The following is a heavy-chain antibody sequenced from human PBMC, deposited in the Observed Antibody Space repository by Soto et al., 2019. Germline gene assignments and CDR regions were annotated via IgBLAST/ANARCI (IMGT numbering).Heavy chain of an antibody. CDR3: ARDPDGGPFDY. CDR2: IWYDGSNK. V-gene: IGHV3-33*01. J-gene: IGHJ4*02. D-gene: IGHD2-15*01. CDR1: GFTFSSYG. Sequence: QVQLVESGGGVVQPGRSLRLSCAASGFTFSSYGMHWVRQAPGKGLEWVAVIWYDGSNKYYADSVKGRFTISRDNSKNTLYLQMNSLRAEDTAVYYCARDPDGGPFDYWGQGTLVTVSS.